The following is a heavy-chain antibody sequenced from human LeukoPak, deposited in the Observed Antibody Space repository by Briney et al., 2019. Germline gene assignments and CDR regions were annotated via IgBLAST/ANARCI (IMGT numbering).Heavy chain of an antibody. CDR2: INSDGGGA. Sequence: GGYLRLYCAASGITFGNNWMHWVRHGPGKGLVWISRINSDGGGAIYADYVKGRFTVSRDNAKNTLYLQMNSLRAEDTAVYYCARDVPHNWFDTWGQGTLVTVSS. V-gene: IGHV3-74*01. J-gene: IGHJ5*02. CDR3: ARDVPHNWFDT. CDR1: GITFGNNW.